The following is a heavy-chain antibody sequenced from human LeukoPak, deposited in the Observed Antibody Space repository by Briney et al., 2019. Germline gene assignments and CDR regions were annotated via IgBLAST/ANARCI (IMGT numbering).Heavy chain of an antibody. Sequence: HGGSLRLSSAASRFTSSSYGMHWVRQAPGNGLGGVAVISYDGSNKYYADSVKGRFTISRDNSKNTLYLQMNSLRAEDTAVYYCAKDSGSSSSWSLDYWGQGTLVTVSS. CDR1: RFTSSSYG. CDR3: AKDSGSSSSWSLDY. CDR2: ISYDGSNK. J-gene: IGHJ4*02. V-gene: IGHV3-30*18. D-gene: IGHD6-13*01.